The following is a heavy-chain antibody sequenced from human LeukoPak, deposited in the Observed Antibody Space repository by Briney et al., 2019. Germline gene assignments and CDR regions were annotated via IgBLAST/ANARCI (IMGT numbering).Heavy chain of an antibody. CDR2: IIPIFGTA. V-gene: IGHV1-69*13. D-gene: IGHD2-15*01. Sequence: ASVKVSCXASGGTFSSYAISWVRQALGQGLEWMAGIIPIFGTANYAQKFQGRVTITADESTSTAYMELSSLRSEDTAVYYCARAAEPYCSGGSCFFTEDCWGQGTLVTVSS. J-gene: IGHJ4*02. CDR3: ARAAEPYCSGGSCFFTEDC. CDR1: GGTFSSYA.